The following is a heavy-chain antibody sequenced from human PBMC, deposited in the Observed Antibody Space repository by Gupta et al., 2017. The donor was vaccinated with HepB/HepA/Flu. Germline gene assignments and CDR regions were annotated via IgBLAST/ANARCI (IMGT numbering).Heavy chain of an antibody. D-gene: IGHD4-17*01. Sequence: QVQLVQSGAEVKKPGSSVKVSCKASGGTLSSYAISWVRQAPGQGLEWMGRIIPILGIANYAQKFQGRVTITADKSTSTAYMELSSLRSEDTAVYYCARGYGDYGTNDYWGQGTLVTVSS. J-gene: IGHJ4*02. V-gene: IGHV1-69*04. CDR3: ARGYGDYGTNDY. CDR2: IIPILGIA. CDR1: GGTLSSYA.